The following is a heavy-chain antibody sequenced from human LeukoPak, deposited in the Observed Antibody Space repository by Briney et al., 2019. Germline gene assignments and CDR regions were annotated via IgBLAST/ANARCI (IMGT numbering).Heavy chain of an antibody. CDR3: ARENGYCSTTSCPFGY. D-gene: IGHD2-2*01. CDR1: GFTVSDSY. Sequence: SGGSLRLSCAAPGFTVSDSYMSWVRQAPGKGLEWVSVIYNVGTTEYADSVRGRFTISRDNSKNTLYLRMNGLRPEDTAVYYCARENGYCSTTSCPFGYWGQGILVTVSP. J-gene: IGHJ4*02. CDR2: IYNVGTT. V-gene: IGHV3-66*02.